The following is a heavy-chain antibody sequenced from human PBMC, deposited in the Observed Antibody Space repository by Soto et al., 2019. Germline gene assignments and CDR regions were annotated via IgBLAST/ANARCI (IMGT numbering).Heavy chain of an antibody. V-gene: IGHV3-23*01. CDR1: GFTFSSYA. Sequence: EVQLLESGGGLVQPGGSLRLSCAASGFTFSSYAMSWVRLAPGKGLEWVSSISGGGGSRYYADSVKGRFTISRGNSKNTLFLQMNSLRGDDTAVYFCAKDFWPSPIAVIGPADFWGQGTLVTVSS. D-gene: IGHD6-19*01. CDR2: ISGGGGSR. CDR3: AKDFWPSPIAVIGPADF. J-gene: IGHJ4*02.